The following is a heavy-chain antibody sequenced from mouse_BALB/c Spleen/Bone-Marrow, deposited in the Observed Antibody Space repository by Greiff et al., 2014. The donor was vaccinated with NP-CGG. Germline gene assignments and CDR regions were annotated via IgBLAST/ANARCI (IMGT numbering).Heavy chain of an antibody. CDR1: GFTFSSYG. V-gene: IGHV5-6*01. Sequence: EVQLAQSGGDLVKPGGSLKLSCAASGFTFSSYGMSWVRQTPDKRLEWVGTISTGGTNTYYPDSVKGRFTISRDNAKNTLYLQMSSLKSEDTAMYYCTRRGIYDERTAMDYWGQGTSVTVSS. CDR2: ISTGGTNT. D-gene: IGHD2-12*01. J-gene: IGHJ4*01. CDR3: TRRGIYDERTAMDY.